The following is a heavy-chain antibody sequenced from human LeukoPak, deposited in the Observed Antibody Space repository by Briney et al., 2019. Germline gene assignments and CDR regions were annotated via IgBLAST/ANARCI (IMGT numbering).Heavy chain of an antibody. CDR3: ARDNDLRPIVGATTFPNEFDY. Sequence: EASVKVSCKVSGYTLTELSMHWVRQAPGKGLEWMGGFDPEDGETIYAQKFQGRVTMTRDASISTAYMELSRLTSDDTAVYYCARDNDLRPIVGATTFPNEFDYWGQGTLVTVSS. V-gene: IGHV1-24*01. CDR1: GYTLTELS. J-gene: IGHJ4*02. D-gene: IGHD1-26*01. CDR2: FDPEDGET.